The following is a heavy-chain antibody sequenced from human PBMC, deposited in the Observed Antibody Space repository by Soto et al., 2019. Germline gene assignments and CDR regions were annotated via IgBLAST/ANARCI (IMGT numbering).Heavy chain of an antibody. D-gene: IGHD1-26*01. CDR2: ISYDGSNK. V-gene: IGHV3-30*18. Sequence: QVQLVESGGGVVQPGRSLRLSCAASGFTFSSYGMHWVRQAPGKGLEWVAVISYDGSNKYYADSVKGRFTISRDNSKNTLYLQMNSLRAEDTAVDYCAKEYAGKWELPTNYYYGMDVWGQGTTVTVSS. J-gene: IGHJ6*02. CDR1: GFTFSSYG. CDR3: AKEYAGKWELPTNYYYGMDV.